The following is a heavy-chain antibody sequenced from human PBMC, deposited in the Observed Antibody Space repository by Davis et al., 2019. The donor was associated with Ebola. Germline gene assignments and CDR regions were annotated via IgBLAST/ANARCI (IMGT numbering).Heavy chain of an antibody. CDR2: IVVGNGNT. CDR1: GFTFTRSA. V-gene: IGHV1-58*01. CDR3: VAGGTGGADNWFDP. D-gene: IGHD7-27*01. Sequence: SVKVSCKPSGFTFTRSAVQWVRQARGQLLESIGWIVVGNGNTNYAQKFRERVTITRDMSTSTAYMELSSLTSEDTAVYSCVAGGTGGADNWFDPWGQGTLVTVSS. J-gene: IGHJ5*02.